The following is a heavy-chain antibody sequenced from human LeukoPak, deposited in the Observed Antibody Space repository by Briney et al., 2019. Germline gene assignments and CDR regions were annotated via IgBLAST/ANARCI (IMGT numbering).Heavy chain of an antibody. D-gene: IGHD4-23*01. CDR3: ARVLRVGNSGFAFDI. Sequence: GGSLRLSCAASGFTVSSNYMSWVRQAPGKGLEWVSVIYSGGNTYYADSVKGRFTISRDNSENALYLQMNSLRAEDTAVYYCARVLRVGNSGFAFDIWGQGTMVTVSS. J-gene: IGHJ3*02. V-gene: IGHV3-66*02. CDR2: IYSGGNT. CDR1: GFTVSSNY.